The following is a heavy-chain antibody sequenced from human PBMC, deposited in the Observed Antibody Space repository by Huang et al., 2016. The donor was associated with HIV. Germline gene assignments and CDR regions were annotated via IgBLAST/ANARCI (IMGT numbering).Heavy chain of an antibody. V-gene: IGHV3-74*01. CDR3: ARTDFHYYYMDV. J-gene: IGHJ6*03. D-gene: IGHD2-21*01. Sequence: EVQLVESGGGLVQPEGSLRLSCAASGFTVSNYWMQWVRPAPGMGRVWVSRINRDGSKTAYADSVQGRFTISRDNAKNTLYLQMNSLRAEDTAVYFCARTDFHYYYMDVWGKGTTVTLSS. CDR2: INRDGSKT. CDR1: GFTVSNYW.